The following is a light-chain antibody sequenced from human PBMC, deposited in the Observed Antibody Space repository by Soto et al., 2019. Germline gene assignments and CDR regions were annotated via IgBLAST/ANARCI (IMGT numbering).Light chain of an antibody. J-gene: IGLJ2*01. V-gene: IGLV4-69*01. Sequence: QPVLTQSPSASASLGASVKLTCTLSRGHSSYAIAWHQQQPEKGPRYLMKLSSDGSHSKGDGIPDRFSGSSSGAERYLTISSLQSEDEADYYCQTWDTGARVVFGGGTKVTVL. CDR2: LSSDGSH. CDR3: QTWDTGARVV. CDR1: RGHSSYA.